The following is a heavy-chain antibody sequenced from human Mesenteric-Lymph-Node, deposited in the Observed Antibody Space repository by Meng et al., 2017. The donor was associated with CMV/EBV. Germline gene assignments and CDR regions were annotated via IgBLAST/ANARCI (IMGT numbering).Heavy chain of an antibody. CDR3: AGGIAAAGSRWFDP. D-gene: IGHD6-13*01. J-gene: IGHJ5*02. CDR2: IIPILGIA. CDR1: GGTFSSYT. V-gene: IGHV1-69*02. Sequence: QVQLVHSGAEVKKPAPSVKVSCKASGGTFSSYTISWVRQAPGQGLEWMGRIIPILGIANYAQKFQGRVTITADKSTSTAYMELSSLRSEDTAVYYCAGGIAAAGSRWFDPWGQGTLVTVSS.